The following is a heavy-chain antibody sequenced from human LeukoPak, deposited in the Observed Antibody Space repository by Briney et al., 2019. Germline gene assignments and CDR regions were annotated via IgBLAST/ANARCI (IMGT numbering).Heavy chain of an antibody. CDR2: IYSGGST. D-gene: IGHD3-10*01. CDR3: AGFTMVRGVIIKGGRGILRNGMDV. V-gene: IGHV3-66*01. J-gene: IGHJ6*02. CDR1: GFTFSSYA. Sequence: GGSLRLSCAASGFTFSSYAMSWVRQAPGKGLEWASVIYSGGSTYYADSVKGRFTISRDNSKNTLYLQMNSLRAEDTAVYYCAGFTMVRGVIIKGGRGILRNGMDVWGQGTTVTVSS.